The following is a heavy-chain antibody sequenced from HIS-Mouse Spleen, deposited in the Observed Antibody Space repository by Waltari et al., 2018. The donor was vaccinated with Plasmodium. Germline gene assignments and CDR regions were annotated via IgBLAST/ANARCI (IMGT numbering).Heavy chain of an antibody. CDR2: ISYDGSNK. Sequence: QVQLVESGGGVVQPGGSLRLSCAASGFTFSSYAMHWVRQAPGKGLEWVAVISYDGSNKYYADSVKGRFTISRDNSKNTLYLQMNSLRAEDTAVYYCARGSIAVAGSFDYWGQGTLVTVSS. V-gene: IGHV3-30-3*01. CDR1: GFTFSSYA. CDR3: ARGSIAVAGSFDY. D-gene: IGHD6-19*01. J-gene: IGHJ4*02.